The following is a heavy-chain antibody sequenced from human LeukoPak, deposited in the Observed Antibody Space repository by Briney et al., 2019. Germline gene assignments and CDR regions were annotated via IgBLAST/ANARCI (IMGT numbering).Heavy chain of an antibody. CDR2: IYYSGST. CDR3: ARVGGYGSGSWGEYFDY. D-gene: IGHD3-10*01. V-gene: IGHV4-30-4*01. J-gene: IGHJ4*02. CDR1: GGSLSSGDYY. Sequence: PSQTLSLTCTVSGGSLSSGDYYWRWVRQPPGRGLEWVGYIYYSGSTYYNPSLKSRVTISVDTSKNQFSLKLSSVTAADTAVYYCARVGGYGSGSWGEYFDYWGQGTLVTVSS.